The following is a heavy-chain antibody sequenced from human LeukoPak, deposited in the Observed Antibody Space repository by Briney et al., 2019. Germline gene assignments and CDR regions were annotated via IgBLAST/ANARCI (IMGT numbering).Heavy chain of an antibody. CDR3: ARQYSGYEHDAFDI. CDR1: GFTFSSYA. CDR2: ISSNGGST. V-gene: IGHV3-64*01. J-gene: IGHJ3*02. Sequence: GGSLRLSCAASGFTFSSYAMHWVRQAPGKGLEYVSAISSNGGSTYYANSVKGRFTISRDNSKNTLYLQMGSLRAEDTAVYYCARQYSGYEHDAFDIWGQGTMVTVSS. D-gene: IGHD5-12*01.